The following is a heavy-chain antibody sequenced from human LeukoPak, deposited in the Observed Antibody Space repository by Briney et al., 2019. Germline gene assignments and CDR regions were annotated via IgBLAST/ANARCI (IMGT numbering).Heavy chain of an antibody. V-gene: IGHV3-21*01. CDR3: ARASGDTVDTTTMGSY. J-gene: IGHJ4*02. Sequence: GGSLRLPCAASGFTFSTYSMNWVRQAPGKGLEWVSSISSSSAYIYYADSVKGRFTISRDNAKNSLYLQMNSLRAEDTAVYYCARASGDTVDTTTMGSYWGQGTLVTVSS. CDR2: ISSSSAYI. CDR1: GFTFSTYS. D-gene: IGHD5-18*01.